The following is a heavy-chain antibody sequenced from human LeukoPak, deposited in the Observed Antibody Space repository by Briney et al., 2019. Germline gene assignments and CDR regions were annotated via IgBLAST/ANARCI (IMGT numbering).Heavy chain of an antibody. J-gene: IGHJ4*02. CDR2: IIPIFGTA. CDR1: GGTFSSYA. CDR3: ASRDYDILTGYYSFDY. V-gene: IGHV1-69*13. Sequence: GASVKVSCKASGGTFSSYAISWVRQAPGQGLEWMGGIIPIFGTANYAQKFQGRVTITADESTSTAYMELSSLRSEDTAVYYCASRDYDILTGYYSFDYWGQGTLVTVSS. D-gene: IGHD3-9*01.